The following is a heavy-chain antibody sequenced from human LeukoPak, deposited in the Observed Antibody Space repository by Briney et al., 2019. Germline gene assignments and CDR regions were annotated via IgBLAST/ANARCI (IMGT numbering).Heavy chain of an antibody. CDR3: TRDLRKQLVTVFDY. CDR2: ISTYNGNT. J-gene: IGHJ4*02. D-gene: IGHD6-6*01. Sequence: GASVKVSCKASGYTFTSYGINWVRQAPGQGLEWMGWISTYNGNTNYAQKLQGRVTMTTDTSTSTAYMELRSLRSDDTAVYYCTRDLRKQLVTVFDYWGQGTLVTVSS. V-gene: IGHV1-18*01. CDR1: GYTFTSYG.